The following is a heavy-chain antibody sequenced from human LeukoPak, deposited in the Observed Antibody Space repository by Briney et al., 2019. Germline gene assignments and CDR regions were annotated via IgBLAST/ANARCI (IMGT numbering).Heavy chain of an antibody. V-gene: IGHV1-2*06. Sequence: GASVKVSCKASGYTFTDYYMHWVRQAPGQGLEWMGRINPNIGSTNFAQKFQGRVTMTRDTSINTAYMELSRLTPDDTAVCYCARDRGAGGWECGTYWGQGTLVTVSS. CDR1: GYTFTDYY. J-gene: IGHJ4*02. CDR2: INPNIGST. CDR3: ARDRGAGGWECGTY. D-gene: IGHD1-26*01.